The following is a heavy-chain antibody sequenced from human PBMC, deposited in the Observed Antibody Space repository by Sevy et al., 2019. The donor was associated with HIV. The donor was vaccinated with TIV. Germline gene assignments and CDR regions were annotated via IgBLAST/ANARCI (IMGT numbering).Heavy chain of an antibody. V-gene: IGHV3-7*01. CDR1: GFTFNSYW. Sequence: GGSLRLSCAASGFTFNSYWMSWVRQAPGKGLEWVANTKYDGSDKYYVGSVRGRFTISRDNDKKSLYLQMNSLRAEDTAVYYCAREGYAFDIWGQGTMVTVSS. J-gene: IGHJ3*02. CDR2: TKYDGSDK. CDR3: AREGYAFDI. D-gene: IGHD2-15*01.